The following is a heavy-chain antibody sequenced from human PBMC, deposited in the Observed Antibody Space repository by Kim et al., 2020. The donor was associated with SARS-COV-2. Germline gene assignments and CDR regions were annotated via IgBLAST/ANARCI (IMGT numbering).Heavy chain of an antibody. CDR3: VRDGGKATAFYYYGLDV. CDR2: ISGSGDAI. V-gene: IGHV3-11*01. CDR1: GFSFSDHY. Sequence: LSLTCEASGFSFSDHYMNWIRQAPGKGLEWVSTISGSGDAIYYADSVKGRFTTSRDNAKKSLYLQMNRLRAEDTAVYYCVRDGGKATAFYYYGLDVWGQGIKVTVSS. J-gene: IGHJ6*02. D-gene: IGHD6-13*01.